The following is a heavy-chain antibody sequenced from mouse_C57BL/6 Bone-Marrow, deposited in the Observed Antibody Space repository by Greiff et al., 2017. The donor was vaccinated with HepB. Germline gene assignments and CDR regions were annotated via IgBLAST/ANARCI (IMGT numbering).Heavy chain of an antibody. V-gene: IGHV5-4*01. CDR1: GFTFSSYA. CDR3: ARERTMITNFDV. J-gene: IGHJ1*03. Sequence: EVKVVESGGGLVKPGGSLKLSCAASGFTFSSYAMSWVRQTPEKRLEWVATISDGGSYTYYPDNVKGRFTISRDNAKNNLYLQMSHLKSEDTAMYYCARERTMITNFDVWGTGTTVTVSS. CDR2: ISDGGSYT. D-gene: IGHD2-4*01.